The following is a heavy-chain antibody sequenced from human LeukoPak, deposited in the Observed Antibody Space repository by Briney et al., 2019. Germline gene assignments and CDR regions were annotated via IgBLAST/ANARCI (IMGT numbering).Heavy chain of an antibody. Sequence: ASVQFSSKASGYTFTNYYIHWVRQAPGQGLEWMGLINPGGDNTDYAQNFQGRVTITRDTSTSTVYMGLSSLRSEDTAVYYCARIRDGYNDAYDIWGQGTMVTVSS. CDR1: GYTFTNYY. V-gene: IGHV1-46*01. CDR2: INPGGDNT. J-gene: IGHJ3*02. CDR3: ARIRDGYNDAYDI. D-gene: IGHD5-24*01.